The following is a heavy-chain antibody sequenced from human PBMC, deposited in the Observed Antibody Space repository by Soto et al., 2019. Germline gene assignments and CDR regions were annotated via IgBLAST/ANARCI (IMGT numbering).Heavy chain of an antibody. CDR2: INAGNGNT. D-gene: IGHD4-17*01. J-gene: IGHJ4*02. CDR3: ARYYVYGDYGFDY. V-gene: IGHV1-3*01. CDR1: GYTFTSYA. Sequence: ASVKVSCKASGYTFTSYAMHWVRQAPGQRLEWMGWINAGNGNTKYSQRFQGRVTITRDTSASTAYMELSSLGSEDTAVYYCARYYVYGDYGFDYWGQGTLVTVSS.